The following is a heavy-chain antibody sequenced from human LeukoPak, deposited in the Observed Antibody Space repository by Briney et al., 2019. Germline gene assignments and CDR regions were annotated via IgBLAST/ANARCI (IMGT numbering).Heavy chain of an antibody. V-gene: IGHV1-2*02. J-gene: IGHJ4*02. D-gene: IGHD5-18*01. Sequence: ASVKGSCKASGYTFTDYYLYWVRQAPGQGLEWMGWINPNSGGTNYAQKFQGRVTMTRDTSISTAYMELSRLRSDDTAVYYCARDGTSVMVDFDYWGQGTLVTVSS. CDR1: GYTFTDYY. CDR3: ARDGTSVMVDFDY. CDR2: INPNSGGT.